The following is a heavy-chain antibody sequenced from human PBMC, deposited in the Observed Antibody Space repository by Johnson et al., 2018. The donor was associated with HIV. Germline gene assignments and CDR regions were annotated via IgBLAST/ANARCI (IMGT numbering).Heavy chain of an antibody. J-gene: IGHJ3*01. CDR3: AREGPSERAGFDV. CDR2: LFSGGST. Sequence: VQLVESGGGLVQPGGSLRLSCAASRFTVSSYFMNWVRQAPGKGLEWVSVLFSGGSTYYADSVKGRFTISRDNSKNTLYLQMNSLRAEDTAVYYCAREGPSERAGFDVWGQGTMVTVSS. CDR1: RFTVSSYF. V-gene: IGHV3-66*01.